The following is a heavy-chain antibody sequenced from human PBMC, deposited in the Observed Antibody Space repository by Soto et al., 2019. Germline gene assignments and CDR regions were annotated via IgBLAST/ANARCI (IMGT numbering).Heavy chain of an antibody. CDR1: GYTFTSYY. CDR2: INPSGGST. D-gene: IGHD3-3*01. V-gene: IGHV1-46*03. Sequence: ASVKVSCKASGYTFTSYYMHWVRQAPGQGLEWMGIINPSGGSTSYAQKFQGRVTMTRDTSTSTVYMALSSLRSEDTAVYYCAKENRITVFGVVTTTGDYWGKGPLVTAPQ. J-gene: IGHJ4*02. CDR3: AKENRITVFGVVTTTGDY.